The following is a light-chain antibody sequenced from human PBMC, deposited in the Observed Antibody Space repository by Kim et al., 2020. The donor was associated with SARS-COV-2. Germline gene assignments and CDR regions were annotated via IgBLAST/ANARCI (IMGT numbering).Light chain of an antibody. CDR2: EDT. CDR1: ALPNQY. V-gene: IGLV3-25*03. Sequence: TGQTARITCSGDALPNQYAYWCQQKPGQAPVLVIYEDTERPSGIPERFSGSTSGTTVTLTISGVQAEDEADYYCQSSDSSDTFWVFGGGTQLTVL. CDR3: QSSDSSDTFWV. J-gene: IGLJ3*02.